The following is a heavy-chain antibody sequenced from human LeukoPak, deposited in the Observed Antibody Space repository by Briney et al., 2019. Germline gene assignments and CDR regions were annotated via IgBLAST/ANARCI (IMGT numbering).Heavy chain of an antibody. CDR1: GYTFTSYD. D-gene: IGHD3-22*01. Sequence: ASVKVSCKASGYTFTSYDVNWVRQATGQGLEWMGWMNPNSGNTGYAQKFQGRVTMTRNTSISTAYMELSSLRCEDTAVYYCARGGGYYDSSGYYNMDYWGQGTLVTVSS. CDR3: ARGGGYYDSSGYYNMDY. V-gene: IGHV1-8*01. J-gene: IGHJ4*02. CDR2: MNPNSGNT.